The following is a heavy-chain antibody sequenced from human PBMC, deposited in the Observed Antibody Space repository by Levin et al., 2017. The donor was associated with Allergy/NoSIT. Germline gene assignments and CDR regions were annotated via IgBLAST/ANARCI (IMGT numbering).Heavy chain of an antibody. CDR1: GGSLSDYF. CDR2: IKYDGFT. J-gene: IGHJ4*02. CDR3: AGAWGRGDHFDH. D-gene: IGHD2-21*02. Sequence: PSETLSLTCAVYGGSLSDYFWIWIRQSPVKGLEWLGEIKYDGFTNYNPSLGSRVPISLEMSKNQLALKLISVTAADTAVYYCAGAWGRGDHFDHWGRGSPVTVSS. V-gene: IGHV4-34*01.